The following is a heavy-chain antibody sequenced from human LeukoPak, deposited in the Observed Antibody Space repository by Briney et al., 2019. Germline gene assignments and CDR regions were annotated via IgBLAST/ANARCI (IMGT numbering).Heavy chain of an antibody. Sequence: GGPLRLSCAASGFTFSSYSMNWVRQAPGKGLEWVSCISSSSSYIYYADSVKGRFTISRDNAKNSLYMQMNSLRAEDTAVYYCARDRVVRGVIYSMDVWGQGTTVTVSS. V-gene: IGHV3-21*01. CDR3: ARDRVVRGVIYSMDV. D-gene: IGHD3-10*01. CDR1: GFTFSSYS. CDR2: ISSSSSYI. J-gene: IGHJ6*02.